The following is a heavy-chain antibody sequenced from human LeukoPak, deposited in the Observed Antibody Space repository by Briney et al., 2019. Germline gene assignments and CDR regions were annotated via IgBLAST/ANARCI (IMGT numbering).Heavy chain of an antibody. D-gene: IGHD3-3*01. CDR3: ARVPLRFLSWFDP. V-gene: IGHV4-34*01. Sequence: ADTLSLTCAVYGGSFSGYYWSWIRQPPGKGLEWIGEINHSGSTNYNPSLKSRVTISVDTSKDQFSLKLSSVTAADTAVYYCARVPLRFLSWFDPWGQGTLVTVS. J-gene: IGHJ5*02. CDR1: GGSFSGYY. CDR2: INHSGST.